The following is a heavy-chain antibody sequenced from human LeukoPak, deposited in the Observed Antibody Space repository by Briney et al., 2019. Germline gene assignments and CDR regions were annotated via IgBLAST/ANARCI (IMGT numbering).Heavy chain of an antibody. D-gene: IGHD6-13*01. CDR1: GFTFSSYW. CDR2: INSDGSST. J-gene: IGHJ4*02. V-gene: IGHV3-74*01. CDR3: ARRIAAAAAPYYFDY. Sequence: GGSPRLSCAASGFTFSSYWMHWVRQAPGKGLLWVSRINSDGSSTSYADSVKGRFTISRDNAKNTLYLQMNSLRAEDTAVYYCARRIAAAAAPYYFDYWGQGTLVTVSS.